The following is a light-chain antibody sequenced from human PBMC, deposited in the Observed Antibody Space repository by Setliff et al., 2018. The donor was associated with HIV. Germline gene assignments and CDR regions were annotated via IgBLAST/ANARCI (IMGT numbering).Light chain of an antibody. J-gene: IGLJ3*02. Sequence: QSVLTQPASVSGSPGQWITIPCTGTSSDVGGYNYVSWYQQQPGKAPRLIIYDVVTRPSGVSDRFSGSKSGSTASLTISGLQAEDEAEYFCSSYTSGSTWVFGGGTKVTVL. CDR2: DVV. V-gene: IGLV2-14*03. CDR1: SSDVGGYNY. CDR3: SSYTSGSTWV.